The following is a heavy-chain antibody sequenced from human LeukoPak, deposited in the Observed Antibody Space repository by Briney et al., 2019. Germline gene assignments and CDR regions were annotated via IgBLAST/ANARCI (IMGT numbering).Heavy chain of an antibody. J-gene: IGHJ4*02. V-gene: IGHV3-23*01. Sequence: GGSLRLSCAASGFTFGSYAMGWVRQAPGKGLEWVSAISGSGDSTYYADAVKGRFTISRDNSKNTLYLQMNSLRAEDTALYYCAKDFGLQQWLAISGYYFDYWGQGTLVTVSS. D-gene: IGHD6-19*01. CDR3: AKDFGLQQWLAISGYYFDY. CDR2: ISGSGDST. CDR1: GFTFGSYA.